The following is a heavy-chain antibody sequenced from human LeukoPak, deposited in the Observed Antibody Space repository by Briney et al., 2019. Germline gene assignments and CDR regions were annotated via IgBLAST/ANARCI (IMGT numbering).Heavy chain of an antibody. D-gene: IGHD3-10*01. CDR2: IYSRGNT. J-gene: IGHJ4*02. V-gene: IGHV3-53*01. Sequence: PGGSLRLSCAVSGFTVSTNNMNWVRQAPGKGLEWVSHIYSRGNTKYAAPAKGRFTISRENSKNTLYLQMNSMRAEDTAVYYCARRGGNYGSPFDYWGQGTLVTVSS. CDR3: ARRGGNYGSPFDY. CDR1: GFTVSTNN.